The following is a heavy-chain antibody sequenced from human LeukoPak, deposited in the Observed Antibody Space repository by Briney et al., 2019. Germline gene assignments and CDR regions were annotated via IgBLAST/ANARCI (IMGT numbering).Heavy chain of an antibody. CDR2: ISHDGSNI. J-gene: IGHJ4*02. D-gene: IGHD1-1*01. CDR1: GFTFSSYE. Sequence: QSGGSLRLSCAASGFTFSSYEMNWVRQAPGKGLEWVAVISHDGSNIHYDVSVKGRFTISRDNAKNTLYLQMNSLRVDDTAVYYCAKNEAVGTAINLLLDYWGQGTLVTVSS. V-gene: IGHV3-30*18. CDR3: AKNEAVGTAINLLLDY.